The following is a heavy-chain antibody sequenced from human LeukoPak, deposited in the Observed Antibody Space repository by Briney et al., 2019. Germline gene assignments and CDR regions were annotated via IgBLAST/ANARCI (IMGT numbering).Heavy chain of an antibody. Sequence: PSETLSLTCTVSGGSISSSSYYWGWIRQPPGKGLEWIGSIYYSGSTYYNPSLKSRVTISVDTSKNQFSLKLSSVTAADTAVYYCARYSSSSQGTFDIWGQGTMVTVSS. J-gene: IGHJ3*02. CDR3: ARYSSSSQGTFDI. CDR1: GGSISSSSYY. V-gene: IGHV4-39*07. CDR2: IYYSGST. D-gene: IGHD6-13*01.